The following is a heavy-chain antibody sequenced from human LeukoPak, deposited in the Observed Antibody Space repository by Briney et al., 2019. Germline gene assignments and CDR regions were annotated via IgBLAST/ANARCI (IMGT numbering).Heavy chain of an antibody. CDR2: IIPIFGTA. CDR1: GGTFSSYA. Sequence: SVKVSCKASGGTFSSYAISWVRQAPGQGLEWMGGIIPIFGTANYAQKFQGRVTITADESTSTAYMELSSLRSGDTAVYYCARDGDYSTYFDYWGQGTLVTVSS. CDR3: ARDGDYSTYFDY. J-gene: IGHJ4*02. V-gene: IGHV1-69*13. D-gene: IGHD4-4*01.